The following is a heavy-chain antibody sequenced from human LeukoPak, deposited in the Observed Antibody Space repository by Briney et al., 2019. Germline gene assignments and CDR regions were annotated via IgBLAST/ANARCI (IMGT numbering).Heavy chain of an antibody. CDR2: IYHSGST. CDR1: GGSISSGGYS. CDR3: ARRRCSGGSCYLGWYFDL. J-gene: IGHJ2*01. Sequence: SETLSLTCAVSGGSISSGGYSWSWIRQPPGKGLEWIGYIYHSGSTYYNPSLKSRVTISVDTSKKQFSLKLSSVTAAETATYYCARRRCSGGSCYLGWYFDLWGRGSLVTVSS. V-gene: IGHV4-30-2*01. D-gene: IGHD2-15*01.